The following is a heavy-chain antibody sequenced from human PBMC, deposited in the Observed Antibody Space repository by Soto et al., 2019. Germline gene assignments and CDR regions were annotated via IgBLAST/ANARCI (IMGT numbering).Heavy chain of an antibody. CDR3: ARILGGTYGDSVDY. CDR2: INHSGST. D-gene: IGHD4-17*01. Sequence: PSETLSLTCAVYGGSFSGYYWSWIRQPPGKGLEWIGEINHSGSTNYNPSLKSRVTISVDTSKNQVVLTMTNMDPVDTATYYCARILGGTYGDSVDYWGQGTLVTVSS. CDR1: GGSFSGYY. J-gene: IGHJ4*02. V-gene: IGHV4-34*01.